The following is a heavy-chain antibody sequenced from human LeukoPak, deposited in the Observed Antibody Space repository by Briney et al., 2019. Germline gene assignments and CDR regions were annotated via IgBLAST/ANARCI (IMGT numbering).Heavy chain of an antibody. D-gene: IGHD2-2*01. V-gene: IGHV3-23*01. CDR3: AKRDRTSTSCPFGF. J-gene: IGHJ4*02. Sequence: GGSLTLSCAASGFTFSSYALTWVRQAPGKGLEWVSIISGSGGTTFYADSVKGRFTISRDNSKNTLYVQMNSLRAEDTAVYYCAKRDRTSTSCPFGFWGQGTLVTVSS. CDR1: GFTFSSYA. CDR2: ISGSGGTT.